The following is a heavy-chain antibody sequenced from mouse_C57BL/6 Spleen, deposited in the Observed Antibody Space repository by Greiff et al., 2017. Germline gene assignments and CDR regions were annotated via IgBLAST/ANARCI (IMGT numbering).Heavy chain of an antibody. CDR2: IYPGSGST. CDR1: GYTFTSYW. V-gene: IGHV1-55*01. J-gene: IGHJ1*03. CDR3: TRSDVYYWYFDV. Sequence: QVQLQQPGAELVKPGASVTMSCKASGYTFTSYWITWVKQRPGQGLEWIGDIYPGSGSTNYNEKFKGKATLTVDTSSSTAYMQLSSLTSEDSAVYYCTRSDVYYWYFDVWGTGTTVTVSS.